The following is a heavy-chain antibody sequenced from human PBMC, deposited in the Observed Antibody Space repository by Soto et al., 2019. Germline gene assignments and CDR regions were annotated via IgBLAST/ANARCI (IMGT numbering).Heavy chain of an antibody. CDR2: INHSGST. V-gene: IGHV4-34*01. D-gene: IGHD3-10*01. J-gene: IGHJ5*02. CDR1: GGSFSGYY. Sequence: SETLSLTCAVYGGSFSGYYWSWIRQPPGKGLEWIGEINHSGSTNYNPSLKSRVTISVDTSKNQFSLKLSSVTAADTAVYYCARASVLVRGVITDWFAPWGQGTLVTVSS. CDR3: ARASVLVRGVITDWFAP.